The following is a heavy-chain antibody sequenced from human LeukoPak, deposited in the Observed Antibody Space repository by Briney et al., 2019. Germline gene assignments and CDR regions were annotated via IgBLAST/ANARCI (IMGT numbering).Heavy chain of an antibody. J-gene: IGHJ5*02. D-gene: IGHD3-10*01. V-gene: IGHV4-39*01. CDR3: ARHWAGLLWFGGWWFDP. CDR1: GGSISSSSYY. CDR2: IYYSGST. Sequence: PSETLSLTCTVSGGSISSSSYYWGWIRQPPGKGLEWIGSIYYSGSTYYNPSLKSRVTISVDTSKNQFSLKLSSVTAADTAVYYCARHWAGLLWFGGWWFDPWGEGTLVTVSS.